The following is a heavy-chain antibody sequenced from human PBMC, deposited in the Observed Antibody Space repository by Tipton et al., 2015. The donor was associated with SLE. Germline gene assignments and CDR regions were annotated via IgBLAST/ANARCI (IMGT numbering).Heavy chain of an antibody. J-gene: IGHJ3*02. CDR1: GYSFTNNW. CDR3: ASLQCSGGSCYGGAFDI. V-gene: IGHV5-51*03. Sequence: QLVQSGAEVKKPGESLRISCKVSGYSFTNNWIGWVRQMPGKGLEWMGIIYLGDSETRYSPSFQGQVSISADKSISSAYLQWSSLKASDTAMYYCASLQCSGGSCYGGAFDIWGQGTMVTVS. D-gene: IGHD2-15*01. CDR2: IYLGDSET.